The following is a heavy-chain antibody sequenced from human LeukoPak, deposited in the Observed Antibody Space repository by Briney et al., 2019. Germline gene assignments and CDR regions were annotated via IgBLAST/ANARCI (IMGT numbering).Heavy chain of an antibody. V-gene: IGHV3-30*18. CDR1: GFTFSSYG. Sequence: GRSLRLSCAASGFTFSSYGMHWVRQAPGKWLEGVAVISYDGSNKYYADSVKGRFTISRDNSKNTLYLQMNSLRAEDTAVYYCAKGLQLWAPIDYWGQGTLVTVSS. CDR2: ISYDGSNK. J-gene: IGHJ4*02. D-gene: IGHD5-18*01. CDR3: AKGLQLWAPIDY.